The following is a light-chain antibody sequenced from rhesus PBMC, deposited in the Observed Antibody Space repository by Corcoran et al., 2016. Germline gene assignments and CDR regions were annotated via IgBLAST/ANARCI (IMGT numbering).Light chain of an antibody. V-gene: IGKV3-42*02. CDR1: QNIGSN. J-gene: IGKJ1*01. CDR2: NAS. CDR3: QQYNNWKT. Sequence: ETVVTQSPATLSLSPGDRATLSCRASQNIGSNLAWYQQQTGKAPKRLIHNASRRATGIPDRFSGSGSETEVTLPVSSLGTEDVGIYYCQQYNNWKTFGQGTKVEIK.